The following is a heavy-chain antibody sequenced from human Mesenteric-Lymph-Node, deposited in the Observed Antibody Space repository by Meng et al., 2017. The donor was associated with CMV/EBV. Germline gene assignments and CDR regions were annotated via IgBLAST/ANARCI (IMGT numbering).Heavy chain of an antibody. CDR2: IRSKGYGGTT. CDR3: ARDIMDTAMVTGDY. Sequence: GESLKISCTASGFTFGDYAMSWVRQAPGKGLEWVVFIRSKGYGGTTEYAASVKGRFTISRDDSKSIAYLQMNSLKTEDTAVYYCARDIMDTAMVTGDYWGQGALVTVSS. D-gene: IGHD5-18*01. J-gene: IGHJ4*02. V-gene: IGHV3-49*04. CDR1: GFTFGDYA.